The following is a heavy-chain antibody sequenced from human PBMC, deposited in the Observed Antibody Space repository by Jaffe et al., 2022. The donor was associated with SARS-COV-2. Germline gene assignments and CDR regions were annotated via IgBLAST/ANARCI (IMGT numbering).Heavy chain of an antibody. V-gene: IGHV4-39*01. D-gene: IGHD1-20*01. CDR1: GDSIGSNSHF. CDR3: ARKTITGTARGWFDP. J-gene: IGHJ5*02. Sequence: QLQLQESGPGLVKPSETLSLTCTVSGDSIGSNSHFWGWIRQPPGKGLEWIGSIYYSGTTYYNPTLTSRVTISVDTSKNQFSLRLTSVTAADTALYYCARKTITGTARGWFDPWGQGTLVTVSS. CDR2: IYYSGTT.